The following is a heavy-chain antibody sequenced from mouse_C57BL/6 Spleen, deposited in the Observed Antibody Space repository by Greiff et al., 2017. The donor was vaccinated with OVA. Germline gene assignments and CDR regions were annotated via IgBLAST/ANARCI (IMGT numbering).Heavy chain of an antibody. CDR1: GYTFTSYW. J-gene: IGHJ1*03. D-gene: IGHD1-1*02. Sequence: QVQLQQPGAELVKPGASVKLSCKASGYTFTSYWMQWVKQRPGQGLEWIGEIDPSDSYTNYNQKFKGKATLTVDTSSSTAYMQLSSLTSEDSAVYYCAREEGGYYRYFDVWGTGTTVTVSS. CDR3: AREEGGYYRYFDV. V-gene: IGHV1-50*01. CDR2: IDPSDSYT.